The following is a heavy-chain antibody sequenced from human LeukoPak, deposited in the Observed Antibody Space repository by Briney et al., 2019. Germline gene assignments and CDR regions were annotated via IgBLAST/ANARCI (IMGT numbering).Heavy chain of an antibody. Sequence: ASVKVSCKASGYTFTGYYMHWVRQAPGQGLEWMGWINPNSGGTNYAQKFQGRVTMTRDTSISTAYMELSRLRSDDTAVYYCARDLGLGGFENFDYWGQGTLVTVSS. V-gene: IGHV1-2*02. CDR2: INPNSGGT. CDR3: ARDLGLGGFENFDY. D-gene: IGHD3-16*01. CDR1: GYTFTGYY. J-gene: IGHJ4*02.